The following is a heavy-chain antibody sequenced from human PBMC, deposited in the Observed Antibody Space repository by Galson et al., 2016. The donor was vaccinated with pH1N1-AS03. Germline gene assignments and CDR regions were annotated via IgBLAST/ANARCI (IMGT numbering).Heavy chain of an antibody. J-gene: IGHJ2*01. CDR2: IRQDGSEK. CDR1: GFSFSASW. Sequence: SLRLSCAASGFSFSASWMSWVRQAPGKGLEWVANIRQDGSEKYYVDSVEGRFTISRDNAKNSLYLQMNSLRDEEGAVYYCARESPVDYYLHLWGRGTLVTVSS. D-gene: IGHD3/OR15-3a*01. V-gene: IGHV3-7*03. CDR3: ARESPVDYYLHL.